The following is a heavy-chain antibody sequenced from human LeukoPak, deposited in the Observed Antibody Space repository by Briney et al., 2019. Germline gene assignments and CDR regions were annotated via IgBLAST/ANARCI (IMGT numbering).Heavy chain of an antibody. V-gene: IGHV4-39*07. CDR3: ARAEHYYYDSSGYSPVGAFDI. Sequence: KPSETLSLTCTVSGGSISSSSYYWGWIRQPPGKGLEWIGSIYYSGSTYYNPSLKSRVTISVDTSKNQFSLKLSSVTAADTAVYYCARAEHYYYDSSGYSPVGAFDIWGQGTMVTVSS. J-gene: IGHJ3*02. CDR1: GGSISSSSYY. D-gene: IGHD3-22*01. CDR2: IYYSGST.